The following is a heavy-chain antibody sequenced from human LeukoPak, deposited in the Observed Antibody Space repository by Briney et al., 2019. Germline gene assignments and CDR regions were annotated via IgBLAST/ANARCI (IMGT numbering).Heavy chain of an antibody. D-gene: IGHD2-2*01. Sequence: SETLSLTCIVSGGSISSGGYYWSWIRQHPGRGLEWIGYIYHSGSAYYNPSLKSRVTISVDTSKNQFSLKLSSVTAADTAVYYCARVVSAAKVGDYWGQGTLVTVSS. V-gene: IGHV4-31*03. J-gene: IGHJ4*02. CDR2: IYHSGSA. CDR1: GGSISSGGYY. CDR3: ARVVSAAKVGDY.